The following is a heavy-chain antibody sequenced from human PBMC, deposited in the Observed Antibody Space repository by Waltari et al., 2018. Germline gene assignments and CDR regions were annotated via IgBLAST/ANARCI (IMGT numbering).Heavy chain of an antibody. CDR3: ARDRGRGLYFDS. V-gene: IGHV4-4*02. CDR1: GDSMSGRDW. CDR2: VLRSGKT. Sequence: QVQLQESGPGLVKPSGTLSLTCAVSGDSMSGRDWWSWVRQAPGKGLEWVGQVLRSGKTHYSPSLESRVTVSIDTSNKQFSLILTSATAADTAVYYCARDRGRGLYFDSWGQGTLVTVSP. J-gene: IGHJ4*02. D-gene: IGHD2-15*01.